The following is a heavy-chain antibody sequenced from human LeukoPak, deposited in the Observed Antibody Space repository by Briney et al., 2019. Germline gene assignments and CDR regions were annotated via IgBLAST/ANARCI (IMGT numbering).Heavy chain of an antibody. CDR2: ISAYNGNT. V-gene: IGHV1-18*01. D-gene: IGHD2-2*01. CDR3: AREGYCSSTSCHLRPFDY. J-gene: IGHJ4*02. Sequence: ASVKVSCKDSGYTFTSYGISWVRQAPGQGLEWMGWISAYNGNTNYAQKLQGRVTMTTDTSTSTAYMELRSLRSDDTAVYYCAREGYCSSTSCHLRPFDYWGQGTLVTVSS. CDR1: GYTFTSYG.